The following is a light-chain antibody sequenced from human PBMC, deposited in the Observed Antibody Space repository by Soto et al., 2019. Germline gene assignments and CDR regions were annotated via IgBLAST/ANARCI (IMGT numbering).Light chain of an antibody. CDR1: TTDIHDFNS. Sequence: QSVLTQPASVSGSPGQSITISCSGPTTDIHDFNSISWYQHHPGKAPKLIAYDVTRQPSGVSRRFSGSKSGLTASLTISGLQAEDEADYFSASYTTTSTLVFGSGTKVTVL. J-gene: IGLJ1*01. CDR3: ASYTTTSTLV. CDR2: DVT. V-gene: IGLV2-14*01.